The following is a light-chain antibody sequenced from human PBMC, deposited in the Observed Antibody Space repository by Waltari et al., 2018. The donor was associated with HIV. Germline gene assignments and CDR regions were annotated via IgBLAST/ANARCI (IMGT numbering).Light chain of an antibody. CDR1: SRDAGGYNY. CDR3: SSYTGSDNLV. V-gene: IGLV2-8*01. Sequence: QSALTQPPSASGSPGQSVTISCTGTSRDAGGYNYVSWYQQHPGKAPKLMIYEVSKRPSGVPDRFSGSGSGNTASLTVSGLQAEDEADYYCSSYTGSDNLVFGGGTKLTVL. CDR2: EVS. J-gene: IGLJ2*01.